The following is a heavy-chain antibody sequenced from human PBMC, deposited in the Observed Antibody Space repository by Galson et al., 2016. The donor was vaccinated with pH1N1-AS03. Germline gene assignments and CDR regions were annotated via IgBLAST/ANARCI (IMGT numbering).Heavy chain of an antibody. J-gene: IGHJ4*02. CDR3: ARDRGDLDY. CDR2: VYSTGRS. V-gene: IGHV4-61*02. Sequence: LSLTCTVSGDSISGGSYFWSWIRQPAGRGLEWIGRVYSTGRSNYNPSLSSRVTISLDTSKNQFSLRLTSVTAADTAVYFCARDRGDLDYWGQGALVTVSS. CDR1: GDSISGGSYF. D-gene: IGHD5-12*01.